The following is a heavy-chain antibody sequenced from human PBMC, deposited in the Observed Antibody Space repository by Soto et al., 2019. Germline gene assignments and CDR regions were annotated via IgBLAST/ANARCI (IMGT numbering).Heavy chain of an antibody. CDR1: GDYISSYH. CDR2: IFYVGTT. V-gene: IGHV4-59*01. Sequence: QVQLQESGPGLVKPSETLSLTCSVAGDYISSYHWSWLRQPPGEGLEWIGYIFYVGTTSYNPSLKSRLAISLDTSRTQFSLKLSSVTAADTAVYYCARDFQEVHMDVWGKGTTVIVSS. CDR3: ARDFQEVHMDV. J-gene: IGHJ6*03.